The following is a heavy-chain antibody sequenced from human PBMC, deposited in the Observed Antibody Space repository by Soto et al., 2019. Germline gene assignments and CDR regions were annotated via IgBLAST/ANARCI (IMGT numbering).Heavy chain of an antibody. CDR1: GFTFTSSA. CDR2: IVVGSGNT. D-gene: IGHD3-3*01. V-gene: IGHV1-58*01. J-gene: IGHJ4*02. Sequence: ASVKVSCKASGFTFTSSAVQWVRQARGQRLEWIGWIVVGSGNTNYAQKFQERVTITRDMSTSTAYMELSSLRSEDTAVYYCAAISPQYYDFWSGPLDYWGQGTLVTVSS. CDR3: AAISPQYYDFWSGPLDY.